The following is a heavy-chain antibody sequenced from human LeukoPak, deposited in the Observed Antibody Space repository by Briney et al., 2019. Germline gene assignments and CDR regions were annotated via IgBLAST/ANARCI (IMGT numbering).Heavy chain of an antibody. Sequence: TSETLSLTCTVSGGSISSYYWSWIRQPPGKGLEWIGYIYYSGSTNYNPSLKSRVTISVDTSKNQFSLKLTSVTAADTAVYYCARSGCSSTSCYGFDIWGQGTMVTVSS. CDR3: ARSGCSSTSCYGFDI. CDR2: IYYSGST. CDR1: GGSISSYY. V-gene: IGHV4-59*01. J-gene: IGHJ3*02. D-gene: IGHD2-2*01.